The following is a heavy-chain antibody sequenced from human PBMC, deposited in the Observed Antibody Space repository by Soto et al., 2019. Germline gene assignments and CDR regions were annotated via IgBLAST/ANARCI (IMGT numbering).Heavy chain of an antibody. Sequence: ASVKVSCKASGYTFSINTIHWVRQAPGQRLEWMGWVNAGNGDTYYSQNFRGRVTITSDTSASTVYMELSSLRSEDTAVYYCARDGYYGSGTYNYFDYWGQGTLVTVSS. D-gene: IGHD3-10*01. CDR2: VNAGNGDT. CDR1: GYTFSINT. CDR3: ARDGYYGSGTYNYFDY. V-gene: IGHV1-3*01. J-gene: IGHJ4*02.